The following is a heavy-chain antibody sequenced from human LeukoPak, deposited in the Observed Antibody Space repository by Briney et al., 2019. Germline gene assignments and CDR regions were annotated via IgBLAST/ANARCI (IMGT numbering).Heavy chain of an antibody. Sequence: PGGSLRLSCAASGFTFSSYGMHWVRQAPGKGLEWVAVIWYDGSNKYYADSVKGRFTISRDNSKNTLYLQMNSLRAEDTAVYYCARDQGGSYLYYYYYYGMDVWGQGTTVTVSS. CDR2: IWYDGSNK. D-gene: IGHD1-26*01. CDR3: ARDQGGSYLYYYYYYGMDV. CDR1: GFTFSSYG. V-gene: IGHV3-33*01. J-gene: IGHJ6*02.